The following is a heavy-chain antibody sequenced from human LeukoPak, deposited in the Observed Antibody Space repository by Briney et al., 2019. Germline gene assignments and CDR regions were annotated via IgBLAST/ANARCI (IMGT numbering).Heavy chain of an antibody. D-gene: IGHD6-13*01. Sequence: GGSLRLSCAASGYTFSEQYMDWVRQAPGKGLEWVGRTRNKANSYTTKYAASVKGRVTISRDDAKNSLYLQMNSLKTEHTAVYYCARESGVYSSSWYLDYWGQGTLVTVSS. J-gene: IGHJ4*02. V-gene: IGHV3-72*01. CDR1: GYTFSEQY. CDR3: ARESGVYSSSWYLDY. CDR2: TRNKANSYTT.